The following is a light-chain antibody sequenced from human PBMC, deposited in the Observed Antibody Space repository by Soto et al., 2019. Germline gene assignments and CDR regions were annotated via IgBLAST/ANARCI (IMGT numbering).Light chain of an antibody. V-gene: IGKV1-39*01. Sequence: DIQMTQSPSSLSASVGDRVTITCRASQSISTSLNWYQHKPGKAPRLLIYAASTLQSGVPSRFSGSGSGTDFTLTISSLQAEDFATDYCQQSSITPRTFGQGTKVEIK. CDR3: QQSSITPRT. CDR1: QSISTS. CDR2: AAS. J-gene: IGKJ1*01.